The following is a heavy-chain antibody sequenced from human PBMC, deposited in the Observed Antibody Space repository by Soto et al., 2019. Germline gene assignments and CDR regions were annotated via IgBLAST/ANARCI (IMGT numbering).Heavy chain of an antibody. D-gene: IGHD1-1*01. CDR2: VSASGLNT. Sequence: PGGSLRLSCAASGFTFSTYAMAWIRQAPGKGLEWVSGVSASGLNTDYADPVKGRFYISRDNSKNTVSLRMNSLRAEDTALYYSAKDRPRRTSGYCFDYWGQGTPVTVSS. CDR3: AKDRPRRTSGYCFDY. CDR1: GFTFSTYA. J-gene: IGHJ4*02. V-gene: IGHV3-23*01.